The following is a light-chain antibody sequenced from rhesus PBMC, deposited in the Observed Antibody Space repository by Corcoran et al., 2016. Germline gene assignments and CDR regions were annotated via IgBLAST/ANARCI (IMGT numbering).Light chain of an antibody. CDR2: QAT. V-gene: IGKV7-13*01. CDR3: LQSKNSRT. J-gene: IGKJ1*01. CDR1: ESVSVFGITL. Sequence: DIVLTQSPASLAVSPGQRATITCRASESVSVFGITLIHWYQQKPGQPPKLLIYQATNKDTGVPARFSGSGSGTDFTLTINPVEADDAADYYCLQSKNSRTFGQGTKVEIK.